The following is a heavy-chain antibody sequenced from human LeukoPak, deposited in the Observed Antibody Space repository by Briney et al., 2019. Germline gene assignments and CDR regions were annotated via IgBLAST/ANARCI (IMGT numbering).Heavy chain of an antibody. Sequence: ASVKVSCKASGYTFTDYYMHWVRQAPGQGLEWMGWISPNSGATSYAQKFQGRVTMTRDTSIRTVYMEVNSLRPDDTAVYYCARTLSTANWDYWGQGTLVTVSS. J-gene: IGHJ4*02. D-gene: IGHD4-17*01. CDR1: GYTFTDYY. V-gene: IGHV1-2*02. CDR3: ARTLSTANWDY. CDR2: ISPNSGAT.